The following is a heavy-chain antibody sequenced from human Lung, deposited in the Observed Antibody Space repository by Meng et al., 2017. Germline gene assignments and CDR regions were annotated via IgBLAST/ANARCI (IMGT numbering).Heavy chain of an antibody. CDR3: AHIVLYDSYDY. CDR2: IYWDDDK. Sequence: LQEFVPTLVNPTQTLTPTCTLSGVQLSTSGVGVGWIRQPPGKALEWLALIYWDDDKRYSPSLKSRLTITKDTSKNQVVLTMTNMDPVDTATYYCAHIVLYDSYDYWGQGTLVTVSS. J-gene: IGHJ4*02. V-gene: IGHV2-5*02. D-gene: IGHD3-22*01. CDR1: GVQLSTSGVG.